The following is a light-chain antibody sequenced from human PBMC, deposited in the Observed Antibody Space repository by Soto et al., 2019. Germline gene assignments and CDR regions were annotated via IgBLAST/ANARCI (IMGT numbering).Light chain of an antibody. CDR1: QSISSY. Sequence: IQLTQSPSSLSASVGDSVTITCRASQSISSYLNWYQQKPGKAPKLLIYAASSLQSGVPSRFSGSGSGTDFTLTISSLQPEDFATYYCQQSYSTLSITFGQGTRLEIK. J-gene: IGKJ5*01. CDR2: AAS. V-gene: IGKV1-39*01. CDR3: QQSYSTLSIT.